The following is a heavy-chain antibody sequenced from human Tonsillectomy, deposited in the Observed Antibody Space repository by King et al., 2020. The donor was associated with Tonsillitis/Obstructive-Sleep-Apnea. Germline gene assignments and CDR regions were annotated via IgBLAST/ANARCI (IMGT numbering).Heavy chain of an antibody. CDR1: GGSISSYY. J-gene: IGHJ4*02. CDR2: IYYSGST. V-gene: IGHV4-59*01. D-gene: IGHD1-26*01. CDR3: AGEVRSGSYAGGLQYYFDY. Sequence: VQLQESGPGLVKPSETLSLTCTVSGGSISSYYWSWIRQPPGKGLEWIGYIYYSGSTNYNPSLKSRVTISVDTSKNQFSLKLSSVTAADTAVYYCAGEVRSGSYAGGLQYYFDYWGQGTLVTVSS.